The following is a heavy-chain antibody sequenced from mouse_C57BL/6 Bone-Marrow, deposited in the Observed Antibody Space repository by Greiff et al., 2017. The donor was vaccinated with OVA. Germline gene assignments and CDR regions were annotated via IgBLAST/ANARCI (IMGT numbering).Heavy chain of an antibody. CDR2: ISDGGSYT. D-gene: IGHD2-4*01. J-gene: IGHJ3*01. CDR3: AREGLRRGTY. CDR1: GFTFSSYA. V-gene: IGHV5-4*01. Sequence: EVQVVESGGGLVKPGGSLKLSCAASGFTFSSYAMSWVRQTPEKRLEWVATISDGGSYTYYPDNVKGRFTIARDNAKNNLYLQMSHLKSEDTAMYYCAREGLRRGTYWGQGTLVTVSA.